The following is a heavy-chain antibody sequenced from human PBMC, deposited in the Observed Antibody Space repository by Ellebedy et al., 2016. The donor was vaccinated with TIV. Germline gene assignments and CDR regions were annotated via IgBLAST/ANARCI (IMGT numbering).Heavy chain of an antibody. V-gene: IGHV1-18*04. Sequence: ASVKVSCKASGYTFTSYGISWVRQAPGQGLEWMGWISAYSGYTNYAQKFQGRVTMTRDTSISTAYMELSRLRSDDTAVYYCARDPSGLQRFDPWGQGTLVTVSS. CDR1: GYTFTSYG. D-gene: IGHD4-11*01. J-gene: IGHJ5*02. CDR2: ISAYSGYT. CDR3: ARDPSGLQRFDP.